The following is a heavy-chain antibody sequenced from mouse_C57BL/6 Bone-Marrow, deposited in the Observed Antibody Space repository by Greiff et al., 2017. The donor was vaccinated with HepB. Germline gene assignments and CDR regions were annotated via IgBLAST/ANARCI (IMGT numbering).Heavy chain of an antibody. V-gene: IGHV5-9-1*02. CDR2: ISSGGDYI. CDR1: GFTFSSYA. CDR3: TRERGYFDY. J-gene: IGHJ2*01. Sequence: EVQVVESGEGLVKPGGSLKLSCAASGFTFSSYAMSWVRQTPEKRLEWVAYISSGGDYIYYADNVKGRVTISRDNARNTRYRQMSSLKSEDTAMYDCTRERGYFDYWGQGTTLTVSS.